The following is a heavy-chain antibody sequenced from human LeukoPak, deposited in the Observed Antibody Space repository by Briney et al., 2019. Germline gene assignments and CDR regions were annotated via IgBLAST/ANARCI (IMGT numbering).Heavy chain of an antibody. CDR2: ISYDGSNK. V-gene: IGHV3-30*04. CDR1: GFTFSSYA. J-gene: IGHJ4*02. CDR3: ARDRRYGDYIDY. Sequence: GGSLRLSCAASGFTFSSYAMHWVRQAPGKGLEWVAVISYDGSNKYYADSVKGRFTIPRGNSKNTLYLQMNSLRAEDTAVYYCARDRRYGDYIDYWGQGTLVTVSS. D-gene: IGHD4-17*01.